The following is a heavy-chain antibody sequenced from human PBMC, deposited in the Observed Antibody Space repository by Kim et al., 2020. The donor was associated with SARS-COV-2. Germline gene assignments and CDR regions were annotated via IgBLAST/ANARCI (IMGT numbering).Heavy chain of an antibody. CDR2: IRIKAYGGTT. J-gene: IGHJ6*03. CDR3: SRAYIVVVPAAIHSYMDV. CDR1: GFTFGDYA. Sequence: GGSLRLSCTASGFTFGDYAMSWVRQAPGKGLEWVGFIRIKAYGGTTEYAASVKGRFTISRDDSKSIAYLQMNRMKTEDTAVYYCSRAYIVVVPAAIHSYMDVWGKGTTVTVSS. V-gene: IGHV3-49*04. D-gene: IGHD2-2*01.